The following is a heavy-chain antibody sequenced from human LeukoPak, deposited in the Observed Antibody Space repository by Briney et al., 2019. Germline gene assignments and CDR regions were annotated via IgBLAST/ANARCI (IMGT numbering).Heavy chain of an antibody. D-gene: IGHD7-27*01. Sequence: ASVKVSCKASGGTSSSYAISWVRQAPGQGLEWMGGIIPIFGTANYAQKFQGRVTITADESTSTAYMELSSLRSEDTAVYYCARGRNWGVDYWGQGTLVTVSS. CDR3: ARGRNWGVDY. V-gene: IGHV1-69*13. CDR1: GGTSSSYA. CDR2: IIPIFGTA. J-gene: IGHJ4*02.